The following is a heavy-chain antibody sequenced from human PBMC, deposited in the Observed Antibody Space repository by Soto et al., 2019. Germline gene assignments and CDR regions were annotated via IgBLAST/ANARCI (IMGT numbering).Heavy chain of an antibody. CDR1: GYTFTSYD. Sequence: GASVKVSCKASGYTFTSYDINWVRQATGQGLEWMGWMNPNSGDTGYAQKLQGRVTMTRNTSISTAYKELSSMRSEDTAVYYCARGPSCYYYDSSGYCGTDGYPLDFGGQGTTDTVS. CDR3: ARGPSCYYYDSSGYCGTDGYPLDF. D-gene: IGHD3-22*01. J-gene: IGHJ6*02. V-gene: IGHV1-8*01. CDR2: MNPNSGDT.